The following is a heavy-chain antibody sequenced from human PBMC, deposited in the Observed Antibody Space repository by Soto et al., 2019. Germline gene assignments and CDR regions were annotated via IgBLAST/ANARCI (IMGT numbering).Heavy chain of an antibody. J-gene: IGHJ6*03. V-gene: IGHV4-59*08. Sequence: SETLSLTCTVSGGPISSYYWSWIRQPPGKGLEWIGYIYYSGSTNYNPSLKSRVTISVDTSKNQFSLKLSSVTAADTAVYYCASGHYYYYMDVWGKGTTVTVPS. CDR1: GGPISSYY. CDR2: IYYSGST. CDR3: ASGHYYYYMDV.